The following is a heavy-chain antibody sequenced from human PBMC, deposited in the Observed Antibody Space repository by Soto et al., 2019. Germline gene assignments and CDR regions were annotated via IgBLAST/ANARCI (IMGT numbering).Heavy chain of an antibody. CDR3: ARTKCSGGSCYSWSLDY. CDR2: RYYSESI. J-gene: IGHJ4*02. V-gene: IGHV4-31*03. D-gene: IGHD2-15*01. CDR1: GGSITTGGYY. Sequence: PSETLSLTCTVSGGSITTGGYYWSWIRQLPGKGLEWLGHRYYSESIYYNPSLKSRVSISLDTSKNQFSLKLSFVTAADTAMYYCARTKCSGGSCYSWSLDYWGQGTTVTVSS.